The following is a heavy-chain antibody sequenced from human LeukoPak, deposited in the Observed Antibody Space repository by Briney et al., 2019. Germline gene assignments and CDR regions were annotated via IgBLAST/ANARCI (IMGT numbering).Heavy chain of an antibody. CDR3: ARGRGSLTY. Sequence: SDTLSLTYTVSGGSISLHYGSWIRHPPGRRREWMGYFFETGSPKYNPSLEARLTISGDMSRNPFSLNPTSVTPADTSVSFCARGRGSLTYWGPGTLATVSP. D-gene: IGHD3-10*01. CDR1: GGSISLHY. J-gene: IGHJ4*02. V-gene: IGHV4-59*07. CDR2: FFETGSP.